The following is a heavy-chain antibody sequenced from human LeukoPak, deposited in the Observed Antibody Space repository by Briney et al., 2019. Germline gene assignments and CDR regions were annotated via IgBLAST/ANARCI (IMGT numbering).Heavy chain of an antibody. CDR1: GGSLSGYY. V-gene: IGHV4-34*01. CDR2: INHSGST. CDR3: ARGGPKVGYCSSTSCRTLNWFDP. D-gene: IGHD2-2*01. J-gene: IGHJ5*02. Sequence: SETLFLTCAVYGGSLSGYYWSWTRQPPGKGLEWIGEINHSGSTNFNPSLKSRVTISVDTSKNQFSLKLSSVTAADTAVYYCARGGPKVGYCSSTSCRTLNWFDPWGQGTLVTVSS.